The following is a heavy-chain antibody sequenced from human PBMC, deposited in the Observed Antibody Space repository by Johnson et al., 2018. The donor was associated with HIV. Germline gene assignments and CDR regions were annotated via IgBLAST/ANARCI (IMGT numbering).Heavy chain of an antibody. CDR2: IWYDGSNK. CDR3: AKEQLLRAFEI. Sequence: QMQLVESGGGVVQPGRSLRLSCAASGFTFSSYGMHWVRQAPGKGLEWVAVIWYDGSNKYYADSVKGRFTISRDNSKNTLYLQMNSLRAEDTAVYYCAKEQLLRAFEIWGQGTMVTVSS. J-gene: IGHJ3*02. D-gene: IGHD2-15*01. CDR1: GFTFSSYG. V-gene: IGHV3-33*06.